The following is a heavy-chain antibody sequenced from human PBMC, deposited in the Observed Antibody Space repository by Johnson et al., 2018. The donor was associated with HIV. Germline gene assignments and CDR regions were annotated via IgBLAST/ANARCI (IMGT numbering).Heavy chain of an antibody. CDR2: ISYDGSNK. Sequence: VQLLESGGGLVQPGGSLRLSCVASKFAFSTYAMHWVRQAPGKGLEWVAVISYDGSNKYFANSVKGRFTISRDNSKNTLYLEMNSLRAEDTAVYYCARDKGGGSDAFDIWGQGTMVTVSS. CDR1: KFAFSTYA. J-gene: IGHJ3*02. D-gene: IGHD2-15*01. CDR3: ARDKGGGSDAFDI. V-gene: IGHV3-30-3*01.